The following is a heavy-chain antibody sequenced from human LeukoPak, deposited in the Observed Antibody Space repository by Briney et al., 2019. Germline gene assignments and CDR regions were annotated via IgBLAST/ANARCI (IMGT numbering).Heavy chain of an antibody. Sequence: GASVKVSCKASEYTFTSYYMHWVRQAPGQGLEWMGIINPSGGSTTYAQKFQGRVTMTRDMSTSTVYMELSSLRSEDTAVYYCARGTKDSSGWYHFDYWGQGTLVTVSS. D-gene: IGHD6-19*01. J-gene: IGHJ4*02. CDR1: EYTFTSYY. CDR3: ARGTKDSSGWYHFDY. CDR2: INPSGGST. V-gene: IGHV1-46*01.